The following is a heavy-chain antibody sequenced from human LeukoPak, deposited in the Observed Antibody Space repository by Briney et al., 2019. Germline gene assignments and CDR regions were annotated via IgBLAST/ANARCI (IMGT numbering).Heavy chain of an antibody. J-gene: IGHJ3*02. CDR3: ARGNCRSTECYTDDAFDI. CDR2: ISPYNGNT. V-gene: IGHV1-18*01. D-gene: IGHD2-2*02. Sequence: ASVKVSCKASGYTFTSYGISWVRQAPGQGLEWMGWISPYNGNTNYAQTIQDRVTMTTDTSTSTGYMELSGLRSDDTAVYYCARGNCRSTECYTDDAFDIWGQGTMVTVSS. CDR1: GYTFTSYG.